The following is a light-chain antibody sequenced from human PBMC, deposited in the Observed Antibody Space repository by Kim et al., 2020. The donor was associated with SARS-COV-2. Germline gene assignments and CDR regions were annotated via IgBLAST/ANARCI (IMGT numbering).Light chain of an antibody. V-gene: IGLV7-43*01. CDR1: TGAVTSGYY. J-gene: IGLJ2*01. CDR2: STS. CDR3: LLYYGGAQV. Sequence: PGGTVTLTCASSTGAVTSGYYPNWFQQKPGQAPGALIYSTSNKHSWTPARFSGSLLGGKAALTLSGVQPEDEAEYYCLLYYGGAQVFGGGTQLTVL.